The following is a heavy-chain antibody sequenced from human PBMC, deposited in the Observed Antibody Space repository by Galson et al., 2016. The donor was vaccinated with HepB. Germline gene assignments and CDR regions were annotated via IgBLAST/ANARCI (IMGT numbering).Heavy chain of an antibody. CDR2: ISRSTTVI. CDR3: VRDRMTADDAFDL. V-gene: IGHV3-48*04. J-gene: IGHJ3*01. CDR1: GFTLSSFS. Sequence: SLRLSCAASGFTLSSFSMNWVRQAPGQGLEWVSYISRSTTVIYYADSVKGRFTISRDNAKNSLHLQMNSLRAEDTAVYFCVRDRMTADDAFDLWGQGTMVSVS. D-gene: IGHD2/OR15-2a*01.